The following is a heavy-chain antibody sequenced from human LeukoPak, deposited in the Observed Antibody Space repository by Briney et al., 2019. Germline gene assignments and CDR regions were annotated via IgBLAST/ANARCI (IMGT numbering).Heavy chain of an antibody. J-gene: IGHJ4*02. V-gene: IGHV3-20*04. CDR2: INWNGGST. Sequence: PGGSLRLSCAASGFTFSSYTINWVRQAPGKGLEWVSGINWNGGSTGYADSVKGRFTISRDNAKNSLYLQMNSLRAEDTALYYCARNVSYVDTAMGWGWYFDYWGQGTLVTVSS. D-gene: IGHD5-18*01. CDR1: GFTFSSYT. CDR3: ARNVSYVDTAMGWGWYFDY.